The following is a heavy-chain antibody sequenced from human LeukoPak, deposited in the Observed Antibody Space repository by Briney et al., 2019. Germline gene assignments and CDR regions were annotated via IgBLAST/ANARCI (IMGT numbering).Heavy chain of an antibody. D-gene: IGHD3-22*01. Sequence: SETLSLTCTVSGGSISSYYWSWIRQPAGKGLEWIGRIYTSGSTNYNPSLKSRVTISVDTSKNQFSLKLSSVTAADTAVYYCASTLVTYDSSGYYGYWGQGTLVTASS. J-gene: IGHJ4*02. V-gene: IGHV4-4*07. CDR2: IYTSGST. CDR3: ASTLVTYDSSGYYGY. CDR1: GGSISSYY.